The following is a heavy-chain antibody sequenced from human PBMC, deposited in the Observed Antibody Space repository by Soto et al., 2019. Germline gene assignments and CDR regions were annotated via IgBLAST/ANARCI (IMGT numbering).Heavy chain of an antibody. D-gene: IGHD3-3*01. CDR1: GYSFTTYA. CDR3: ARWDTYYDFWSGYSDYYYYGMDV. V-gene: IGHV1-3*01. Sequence: ASVKVSCKASGYSFTTYAMHWVRQAPGQRLEWMGWINGGNGNTKYSQKFQDRVTITADKSTSTAYMELSSLRSEDTAVYYCARWDTYYDFWSGYSDYYYYGMDVWGQGTTVTVSS. J-gene: IGHJ6*02. CDR2: INGGNGNT.